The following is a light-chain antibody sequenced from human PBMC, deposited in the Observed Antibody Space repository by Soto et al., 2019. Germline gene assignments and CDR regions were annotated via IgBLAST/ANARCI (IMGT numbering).Light chain of an antibody. CDR2: VAS. J-gene: IGKJ5*01. CDR3: QQRYAWPPIT. CDR1: RSVRSY. Sequence: EIVLTQSPATLSLSPGERATLSCRASRSVRSYLAWYQQKPGQAPRLLIYVASNRAAGIPARFSGSGSETDFTLTISNLEPEDFAVYYCQQRYAWPPITFGQGTRLEIK. V-gene: IGKV3-11*01.